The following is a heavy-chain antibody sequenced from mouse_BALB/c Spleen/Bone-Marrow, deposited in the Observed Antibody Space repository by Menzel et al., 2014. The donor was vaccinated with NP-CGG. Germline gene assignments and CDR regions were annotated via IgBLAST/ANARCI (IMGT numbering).Heavy chain of an antibody. CDR2: IYPGDGDT. V-gene: IGHV1-80*01. CDR3: ARGGISVDY. CDR1: GYVFSTYW. Sequence: LVESGAELVRPGSSVKISCKSSGYVFSTYWINWVKQRPGQGLEWIGQIYPGDGDTDFNGEFKDKATLTADESSNTAYMQLSSLTSEDSAVYFCARGGISVDYWGQGTTLTVSS. J-gene: IGHJ2*01.